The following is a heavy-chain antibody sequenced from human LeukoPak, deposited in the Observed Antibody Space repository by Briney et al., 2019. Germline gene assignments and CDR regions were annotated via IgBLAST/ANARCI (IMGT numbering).Heavy chain of an antibody. CDR3: ARAAYSSTWYSRYFDL. J-gene: IGHJ2*01. CDR2: IGTAGEI. V-gene: IGHV3-13*01. D-gene: IGHD6-13*01. Sequence: GGSLRLSCAASGFTFSSYDIHWVRQATGKGLEWVSGIGTAGEIYYPASVKGRFTISRENAKNSLYLQMNSLRAGDTAVYYCARAAYSSTWYSRYFDLWGRGTLVTVSS. CDR1: GFTFSSYD.